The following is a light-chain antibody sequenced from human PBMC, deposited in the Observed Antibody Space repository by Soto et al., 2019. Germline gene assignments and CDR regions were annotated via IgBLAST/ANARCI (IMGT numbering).Light chain of an antibody. V-gene: IGKV1-5*01. CDR3: QQYNSYPYT. Sequence: DIQMTQSPSTLSASVGDRVTITCRASQSISNWLAWYQQKPGKAPKLLIYDASSLESGVPSRFIGSGSGTEFALTISSLQPDDFATYFCQQYNSYPYTFGQGNKLEIK. CDR1: QSISNW. CDR2: DAS. J-gene: IGKJ2*01.